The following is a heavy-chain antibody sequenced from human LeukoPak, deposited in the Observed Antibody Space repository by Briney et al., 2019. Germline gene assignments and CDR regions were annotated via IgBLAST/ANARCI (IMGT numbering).Heavy chain of an antibody. D-gene: IGHD7-27*01. V-gene: IGHV3-66*01. J-gene: IGHJ4*02. CDR1: GFTVSSNY. CDR2: IYSGGST. CDR3: ARDPGGNWGY. Sequence: GGSLKLSCAASGFTVSSNYMSWVRQAPGKGLEWVSVIYSGGSTYYADSVKGRFTISRDNSKNTLYLQMNSLIAEDTGVYYCARDPGGNWGYWGQGTLVTVSS.